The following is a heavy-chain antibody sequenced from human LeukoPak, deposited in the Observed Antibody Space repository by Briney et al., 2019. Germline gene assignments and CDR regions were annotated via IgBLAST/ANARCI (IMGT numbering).Heavy chain of an antibody. CDR2: INTEGSST. V-gene: IGHV3-74*01. Sequence: GGSLRLSCAASGFTFSTHWMHWVRQAPGKGLVWVSSINTEGSSTTYADSVKGRFAISRDNAKNTLNLQMNSLRAEDTAVYYCARDRSSGWFPYSGRGTLVTDSS. CDR1: GFTFSTHW. CDR3: ARDRSSGWFPY. J-gene: IGHJ4*02. D-gene: IGHD3-22*01.